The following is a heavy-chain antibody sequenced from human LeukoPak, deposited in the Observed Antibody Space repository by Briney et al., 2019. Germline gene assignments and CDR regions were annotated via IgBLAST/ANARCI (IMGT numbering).Heavy chain of an antibody. V-gene: IGHV3-23*01. D-gene: IGHD7-27*01. CDR3: AKDYKVRSGEPPIDY. Sequence: GGSLRLSCAVSGFTFSGFWMSWSRQAPGKGLEWVSGIIESGGGTHYADSVKGRFTISRDNSQNTLYLQMISLRAEDTAVYYCAKDYKVRSGEPPIDYWGQGTLVTVSS. CDR2: IIESGGGT. CDR1: GFTFSGFW. J-gene: IGHJ4*02.